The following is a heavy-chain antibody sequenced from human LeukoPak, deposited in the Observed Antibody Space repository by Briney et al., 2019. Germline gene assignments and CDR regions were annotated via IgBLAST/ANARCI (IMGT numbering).Heavy chain of an antibody. CDR1: GYSISSGYY. CDR2: IYHSGST. J-gene: IGHJ4*02. Sequence: PSETLSLTCTVSGYSISSGYYWGWIRQPPGKGLEWIGSIYHSGSTYYNPSLKSRVTISVDTSKDQFSLKLSSVTAADTAVYYCARGSAPFPYFDYWGQGTLVTVSS. CDR3: ARGSAPFPYFDY. V-gene: IGHV4-38-2*02. D-gene: IGHD2/OR15-2a*01.